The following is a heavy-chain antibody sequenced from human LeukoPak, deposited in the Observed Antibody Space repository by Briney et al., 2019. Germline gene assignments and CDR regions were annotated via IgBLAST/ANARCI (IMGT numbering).Heavy chain of an antibody. CDR3: ARDRGAFDI. J-gene: IGHJ3*02. D-gene: IGHD3-10*01. CDR1: GGSISSSSYY. Sequence: SETLSLTCTDSGGSISSSSYYWSWIRQPAGKGLEWIGRIYTSGSTTYKPSLNSRVTMSLDTSKNQFSLKLTSVTAADTAVYYCARDRGAFDIWGQGTMVTVSS. V-gene: IGHV4-61*02. CDR2: IYTSGST.